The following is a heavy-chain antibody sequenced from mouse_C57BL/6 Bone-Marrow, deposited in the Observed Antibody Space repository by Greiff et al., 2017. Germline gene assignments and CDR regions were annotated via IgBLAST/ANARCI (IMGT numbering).Heavy chain of an antibody. CDR2: ISYDGSN. Sequence: EVKLVESGPGLVKPSQSLSLTCSVTGYSITSGYYWNWIRQFPGNKLEWMGYISYDGSNNYNPSLKNRISITRDTSKNQFFLKFNSVTTEDAATYYCARGGVLGQDFDYWGQGTTLTVSS. CDR3: ARGGVLGQDFDY. V-gene: IGHV3-6*01. CDR1: GYSITSGYY. J-gene: IGHJ2*01. D-gene: IGHD4-1*01.